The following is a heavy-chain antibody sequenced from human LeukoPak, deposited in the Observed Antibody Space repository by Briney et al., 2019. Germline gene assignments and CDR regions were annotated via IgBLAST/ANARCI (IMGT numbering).Heavy chain of an antibody. CDR2: ISGSGGGT. CDR1: GFTFSSYA. D-gene: IGHD6-19*01. CDR3: AKEKCSSGFFDY. V-gene: IGHV3-23*01. J-gene: IGHJ4*02. Sequence: GGSLRLSCAASGFTFSSYAMSWVRQAPGKGLEWVSAISGSGGGTYYADSVKGRFTISRDNSKNTLYLQMNSLRGEDTAVYYCAKEKCSSGFFDYWGQGTLVTVSS.